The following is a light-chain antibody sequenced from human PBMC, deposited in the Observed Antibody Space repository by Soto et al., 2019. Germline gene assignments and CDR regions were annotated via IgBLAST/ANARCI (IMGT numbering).Light chain of an antibody. CDR3: QSYDSTLSARYV. CDR1: SSNIGAGYD. J-gene: IGLJ1*01. CDR2: GNT. Sequence: QSVLTQPPSVSEAPGQRVTISCTWSSSNIGAGYDVHWYQQRPGTAPKLLIFGNTNRPSGVPDRFSGSKSGTSASLAITGLQAEDEGDYYCQSYDSTLSARYVFGTGTKVTVL. V-gene: IGLV1-40*01.